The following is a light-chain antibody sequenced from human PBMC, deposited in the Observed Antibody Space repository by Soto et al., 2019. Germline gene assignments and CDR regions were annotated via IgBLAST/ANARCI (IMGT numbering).Light chain of an antibody. J-gene: IGKJ5*01. CDR2: GAS. CDR3: QQRSNWPIT. V-gene: IGKV3D-20*02. CDR1: QSVSNRY. Sequence: EIVLTQSPGTLSLSPGERATLSCRASQSVSNRYLAWYQQKPGQAPRLLIYGASSRATGIPDRFSGSGSGTDFTLTISRLEPEDFAVYYCQQRSNWPITFGQGTRLEI.